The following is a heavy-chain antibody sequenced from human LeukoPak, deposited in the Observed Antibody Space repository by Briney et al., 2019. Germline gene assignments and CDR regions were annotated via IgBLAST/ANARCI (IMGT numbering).Heavy chain of an antibody. D-gene: IGHD3-9*01. J-gene: IGHJ6*02. CDR3: ARYDILTGYYGLVGYYYGMDV. CDR1: GYTFTSYG. CDR2: ISAYNGNT. V-gene: IGHV1-18*01. Sequence: ASVKVSCKASGYTFTSYGISWVRQAPGQGLEWMGWISAYNGNTNYAQKLQGRVTMTTDTSTSTAYMELRSLRSDDTAVYYCARYDILTGYYGLVGYYYGMDVWGQGTTVTVSS.